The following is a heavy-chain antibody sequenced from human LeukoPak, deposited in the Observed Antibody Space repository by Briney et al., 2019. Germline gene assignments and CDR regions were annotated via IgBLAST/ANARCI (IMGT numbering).Heavy chain of an antibody. D-gene: IGHD1-14*01. Sequence: PGGFLRLSCAASGFTFRNYAMNWVRQAPGKGLEWVAAITGGSGGSTYYADSVKGRFTISRDNSKITLYLQMNRLRAEDTAIYYCAKLKAPEDYWGQGTLVTVSS. V-gene: IGHV3-23*01. CDR1: GFTFRNYA. CDR3: AKLKAPEDY. CDR2: ITGGSGGST. J-gene: IGHJ4*02.